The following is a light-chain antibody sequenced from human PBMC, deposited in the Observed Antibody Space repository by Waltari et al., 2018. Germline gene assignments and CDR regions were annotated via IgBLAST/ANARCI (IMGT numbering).Light chain of an antibody. V-gene: IGKV3-11*01. CDR3: QQRTSWPPWT. CDR2: DAS. Sequence: EIVLTQSPATLSLSPGESATLSFRASQCFGSYLAWAQQKPGQAPRLLILDASIMAAGTPVRFSGSGSGTDFTLSISSLEPEDFAVYYCQQRTSWPPWTFGQGTKVE. J-gene: IGKJ1*01. CDR1: QCFGSY.